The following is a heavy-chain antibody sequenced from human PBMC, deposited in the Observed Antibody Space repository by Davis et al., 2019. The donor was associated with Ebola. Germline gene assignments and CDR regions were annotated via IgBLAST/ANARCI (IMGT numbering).Heavy chain of an antibody. V-gene: IGHV1-2*06. D-gene: IGHD4-17*01. J-gene: IGHJ3*02. CDR3: ARIYGDYDAFDI. CDR1: GYTFTNYY. Sequence: ASVKVSCTASGYTFTNYYMHWVRQAPGQGLEWMGRIDPTNGGSIYAQRFQGRVTMTRDTSIRTFFMELNRLRSDDTAVYYCARIYGDYDAFDIWGQGTTLTVSS. CDR2: IDPTNGGS.